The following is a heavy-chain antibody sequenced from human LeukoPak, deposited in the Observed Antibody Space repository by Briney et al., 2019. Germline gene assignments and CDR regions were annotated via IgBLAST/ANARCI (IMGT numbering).Heavy chain of an antibody. V-gene: IGHV3-23*01. CDR2: ISGSGGST. CDR1: GFTFSSYA. Sequence: GGSLRLSCAASGFTFSSYAMSWVRQAPGRGLEWVSAISGSGGSTYYADSVKGRFTISRDNSKNTLYLQMNSLRAEDTAVYYCAKDFWSGYYMKYYFDYWGQGTLVTVSS. J-gene: IGHJ4*02. D-gene: IGHD3-3*01. CDR3: AKDFWSGYYMKYYFDY.